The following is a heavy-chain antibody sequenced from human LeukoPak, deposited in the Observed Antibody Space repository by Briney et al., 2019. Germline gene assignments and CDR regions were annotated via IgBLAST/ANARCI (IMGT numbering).Heavy chain of an antibody. Sequence: PGGSLRLSCAASGFTFSSYAMSWVRQAPGKGLEWVSAISGSGSSTYYADSVKGRFTISRDNSKNTLYLQMNSLRAEDTAVYYCAKWGLRDIVVVPAAPGYDYWGQGTLVTVSS. CDR1: GFTFSSYA. V-gene: IGHV3-23*01. D-gene: IGHD2-2*01. CDR3: AKWGLRDIVVVPAAPGYDY. CDR2: ISGSGSST. J-gene: IGHJ4*02.